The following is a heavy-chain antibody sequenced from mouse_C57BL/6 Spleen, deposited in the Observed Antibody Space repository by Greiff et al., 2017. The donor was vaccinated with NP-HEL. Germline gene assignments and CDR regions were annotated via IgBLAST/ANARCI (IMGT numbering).Heavy chain of an antibody. CDR1: GYTFTDYN. CDR3: ARWDYYGSSDGFAY. J-gene: IGHJ3*01. V-gene: IGHV1-18*01. D-gene: IGHD1-1*01. CDR2: INPNNGGT. Sequence: EVQLQQSGPELVKPGASVKIPCKASGYTFTDYNMDWVKQSHGKSLEWIGDINPNNGGTIYNQKFKGKATLTVDKSSSTAYMELRSLTSEDTAVYYCARWDYYGSSDGFAYWGQGTLVTVSA.